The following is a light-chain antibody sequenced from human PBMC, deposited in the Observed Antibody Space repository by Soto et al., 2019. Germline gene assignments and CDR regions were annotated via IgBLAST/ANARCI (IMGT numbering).Light chain of an antibody. CDR3: LQDYSYPLT. V-gene: IGKV1-6*01. CDR1: QDIRSD. CDR2: ATS. J-gene: IGKJ4*01. Sequence: AIQMTPFPSSLSASVGDRVTITCRASQDIRSDLGWYQQRPGKAPKLLIYATSSLQSGVPSRFSGSGSGTDFTLTISSLQPEDFATYYCLQDYSYPLTFGGGTKVDIK.